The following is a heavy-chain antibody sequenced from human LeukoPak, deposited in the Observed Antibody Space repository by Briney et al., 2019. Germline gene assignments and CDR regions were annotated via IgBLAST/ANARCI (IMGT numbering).Heavy chain of an antibody. CDR2: IDPSDSYT. CDR1: GYSFTSYW. V-gene: IGHV5-10-1*01. J-gene: IGHJ5*02. D-gene: IGHD3-10*01. Sequence: GESLKISCKGSGYSFTSYWISWVRQMPGKGLEWMGRIDPSDSYTNYSPSYQGHVTISADKSISTAYLQWSSLKASDTAMYYCARSVRGPNWFDPWGQGTLVTVSS. CDR3: ARSVRGPNWFDP.